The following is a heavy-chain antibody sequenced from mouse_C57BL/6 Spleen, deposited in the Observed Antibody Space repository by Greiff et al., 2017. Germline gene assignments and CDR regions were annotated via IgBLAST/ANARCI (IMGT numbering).Heavy chain of an antibody. CDR1: GYTFTDYN. CDR3: ARYHYGSSYAYFDV. CDR2: INPNNGGT. V-gene: IGHV1-18*01. D-gene: IGHD1-1*01. Sequence: EVKLMESGPELVKPGASVKIPCKASGYTFTDYNMDWVKQSHGKSLEWIGDINPNNGGTIYNQKFKGKATLTVDKSSSTAYMELRSLTSEDTAVYYCARYHYGSSYAYFDVWGTGTTVTVSS. J-gene: IGHJ1*03.